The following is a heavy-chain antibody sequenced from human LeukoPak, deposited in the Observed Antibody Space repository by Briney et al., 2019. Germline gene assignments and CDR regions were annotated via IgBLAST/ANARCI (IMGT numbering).Heavy chain of an antibody. Sequence: PRGSLRLSCAASGFTFSNYAMSWIRQTPGKRLEWVSTVPGSGPNTYYADSVKGRFTISRDNSQNTLYLQMYRLRAEDTAVYYCAKDLRSGWYDYYFYYIDVWGKGTTVTVSS. J-gene: IGHJ6*03. CDR3: AKDLRSGWYDYYFYYIDV. D-gene: IGHD6-19*01. V-gene: IGHV3-23*01. CDR1: GFTFSNYA. CDR2: VPGSGPNT.